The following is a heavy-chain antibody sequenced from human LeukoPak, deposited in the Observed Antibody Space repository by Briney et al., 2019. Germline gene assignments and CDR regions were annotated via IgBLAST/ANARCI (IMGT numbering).Heavy chain of an antibody. V-gene: IGHV4-59*01. J-gene: IGHJ4*02. D-gene: IGHD3-9*01. CDR2: IYYGGST. CDR3: ASLFQIRYFDGGTVY. CDR1: GGSISSYY. Sequence: SETLSLTCTVSGGSISSYYWSWIRQPPGKGLEWIGYIYYGGSTNYNPSLKSRVTISVDTSKNQFSLKLSSVTAADTAVYYCASLFQIRYFDGGTVYWGQGTLVTVSS.